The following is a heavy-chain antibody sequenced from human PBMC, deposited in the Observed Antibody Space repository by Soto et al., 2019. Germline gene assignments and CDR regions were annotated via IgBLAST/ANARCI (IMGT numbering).Heavy chain of an antibody. D-gene: IGHD6-19*01. CDR1: GSSISAYA. CDR2: LYSSGNT. J-gene: IGHJ4*02. CDR3: ARGPYSSGWYVVDY. Sequence: XETLSLTCTVSGSSISAYAWSWIRQPAGKGLEWIGRLYSSGNTNYNPSFKSRLTMSADTSKNQFSLKLSSVTAADTAVYYCARGPYSSGWYVVDYWGQGPLATVSS. V-gene: IGHV4-4*07.